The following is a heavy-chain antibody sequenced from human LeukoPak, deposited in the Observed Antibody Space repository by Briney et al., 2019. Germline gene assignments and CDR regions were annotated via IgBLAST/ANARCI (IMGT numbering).Heavy chain of an antibody. V-gene: IGHV1-2*02. D-gene: IGHD2-15*01. CDR1: GYTFTGYY. CDR3: ARGLAPVSVVAATLMY. Sequence: GASVKVSCKASGYTFTGYYMHWVRQAPGQGLEWMGWINPNSGGTNYAQKFQGRVTMTRDTSISTAYMELSRLRSDDTAVYYCARGLAPVSVVAATLMYWGQGTLVTVSS. J-gene: IGHJ4*02. CDR2: INPNSGGT.